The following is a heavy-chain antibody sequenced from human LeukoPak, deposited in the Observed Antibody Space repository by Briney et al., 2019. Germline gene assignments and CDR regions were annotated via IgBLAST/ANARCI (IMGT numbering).Heavy chain of an antibody. CDR1: CFTFSCYA. Sequence: GGSLRLCCAACCFTFSCYAMRWVRQAPGKGLGWVLAISGSGGSTFYADSVKGRFTISRDNSKNTLYLQMNSLRAEDTAVYYCARGRDGYNYWSYFDYWGQGILVTVSS. CDR2: ISGSGGST. CDR3: ARGRDGYNYWSYFDY. J-gene: IGHJ4*02. V-gene: IGHV3-23*01. D-gene: IGHD5-24*01.